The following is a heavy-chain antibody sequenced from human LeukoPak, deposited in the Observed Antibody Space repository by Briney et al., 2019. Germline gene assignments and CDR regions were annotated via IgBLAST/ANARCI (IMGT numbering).Heavy chain of an antibody. CDR3: ARRPRIAAAGTGESAFDI. J-gene: IGHJ3*02. D-gene: IGHD6-13*01. V-gene: IGHV4-39*01. CDR1: GGSITSISYY. Sequence: PSETLSLTCAVSGGSITSISYYWGWIRQPPGKGLQWIGSVSYSGNTYYNPSLKSRVTISVDTSKNQFSLKLSSVTAADTAVYYCARRPRIAAAGTGESAFDIWGQGTMVTVSS. CDR2: VSYSGNT.